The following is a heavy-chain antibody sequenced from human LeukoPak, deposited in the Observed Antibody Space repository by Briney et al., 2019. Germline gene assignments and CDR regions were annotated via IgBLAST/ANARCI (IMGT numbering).Heavy chain of an antibody. CDR1: GFTFSSYW. V-gene: IGHV3-74*01. Sequence: GGSLRLSCAASGFTFSSYWMHWVRQAPGKGRVWVSRINSDGSSTIYADSLKGRFTISRDNAKKTLYLQMNSLRAEDVAVYYCARDGPPSYWGEGTLVTVSS. CDR2: INSDGSST. J-gene: IGHJ4*02. CDR3: ARDGPPSY.